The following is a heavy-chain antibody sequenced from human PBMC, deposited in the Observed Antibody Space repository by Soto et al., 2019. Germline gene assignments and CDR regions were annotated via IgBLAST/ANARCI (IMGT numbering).Heavy chain of an antibody. D-gene: IGHD5-18*01. J-gene: IGHJ4*02. CDR2: IVVGSGNT. CDR3: AAGFRYGRSDFDY. Sequence: SVKVSCKASGFTFTSSAVQWVRQARGQRLEWIGWIVVGSGNTNYAQKFQERVTITRDMSTSTAYMELSSLRSEDTAVYYCAAGFRYGRSDFDYWGQGTLVTVSS. CDR1: GFTFTSSA. V-gene: IGHV1-58*01.